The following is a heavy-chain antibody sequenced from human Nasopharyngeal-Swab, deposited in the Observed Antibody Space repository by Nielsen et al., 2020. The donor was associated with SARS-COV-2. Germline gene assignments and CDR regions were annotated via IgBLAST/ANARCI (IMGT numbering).Heavy chain of an antibody. Sequence: GESLKISCAAYGFTFSSDSMNWVSQAPGKGLEWVSYISSSSSTIYYADSVKGRFTISRDNAKNSLYLQMNSLRAEDTAVYYCAGFLYSSSWRFFDYWGQGTLVTVSS. CDR2: ISSSSSTI. V-gene: IGHV3-48*04. J-gene: IGHJ4*02. CDR1: GFTFSSDS. CDR3: AGFLYSSSWRFFDY. D-gene: IGHD6-13*01.